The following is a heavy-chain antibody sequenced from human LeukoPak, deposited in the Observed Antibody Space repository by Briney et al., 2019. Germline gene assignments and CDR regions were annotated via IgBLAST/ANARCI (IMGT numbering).Heavy chain of an antibody. CDR1: GGSISSGDYY. V-gene: IGHV4-30-4*08. CDR3: ARAPRRDAFDI. Sequence: SETLSLTCTVSGGSISSGDYYWSWIRQPPGKGLEWIGYIYYSGSTYYNPSLKSRVTISVDTSKNQFPLKLSSVTAADTAVYYCARAPRRDAFDIWGQGTMVTVSS. CDR2: IYYSGST. J-gene: IGHJ3*02.